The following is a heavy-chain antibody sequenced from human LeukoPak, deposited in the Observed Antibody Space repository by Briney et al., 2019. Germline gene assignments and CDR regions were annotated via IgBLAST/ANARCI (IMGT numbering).Heavy chain of an antibody. CDR1: GFTFRTYA. J-gene: IGHJ3*02. D-gene: IGHD4-17*01. Sequence: GGSLRLACAASGFTFRTYAFHWVRQAPGKGLEYVSTINTKGEVTYYADSVKGRFTISRDNSKNTLYLQMGSLRAEDMAVYYCARDDYGVDDAIDIWGQGTMVTVSS. V-gene: IGHV3-64*02. CDR3: ARDDYGVDDAIDI. CDR2: INTKGEVT.